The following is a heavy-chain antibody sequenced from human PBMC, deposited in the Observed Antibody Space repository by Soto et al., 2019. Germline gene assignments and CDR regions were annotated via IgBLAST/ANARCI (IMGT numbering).Heavy chain of an antibody. V-gene: IGHV3-23*01. CDR2: ISGSGGST. CDR3: SKPSAAINYFYYGMDV. CDR1: GFTFSSYA. J-gene: IGHJ6*02. Sequence: EVQLLESGGGLVQPGGSLRLSCAASGFTFSSYAMSWVRQAPGKGLEWVSTISGSGGSTYYADSVKGRFTITRDNSRNTPYLQMYSLRADDTAVYYCSKPSAAINYFYYGMDVWGQGTTVTVSS. D-gene: IGHD2-15*01.